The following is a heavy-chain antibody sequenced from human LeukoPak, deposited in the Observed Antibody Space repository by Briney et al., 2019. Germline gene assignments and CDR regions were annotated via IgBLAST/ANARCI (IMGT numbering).Heavy chain of an antibody. CDR2: INPNSGDT. V-gene: IGHV1-2*02. CDR3: ARDLYGGTSATFDY. CDR1: GYTFTAYY. J-gene: IGHJ4*02. Sequence: ASVKVSCKASGYTFTAYYIYWVRQAPRHGLEWMGWINPNSGDTDYSQKFQGRVTMTSDTSISTAYMELSRLRSDNTAVYYCARDLYGGTSATFDYWGQGTLVTVSS. D-gene: IGHD4-23*01.